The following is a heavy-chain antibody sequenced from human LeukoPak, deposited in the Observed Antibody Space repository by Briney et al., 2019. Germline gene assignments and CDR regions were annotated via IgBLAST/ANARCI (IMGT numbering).Heavy chain of an antibody. CDR1: GYTFTSYD. CDR3: ARSWIRSGRVVGYFDY. V-gene: IGHV1-46*01. D-gene: IGHD5-18*01. J-gene: IGHJ4*02. Sequence: ASVKVSCKAAGYTFTSYDIHWVRQAPGQGLEWMGIVDPSGGRTTYAQKFQGRLTMTRDASTSTVYMELSSLRSEDTALYYCARSWIRSGRVVGYFDYWGQGTLVTVSS. CDR2: VDPSGGRT.